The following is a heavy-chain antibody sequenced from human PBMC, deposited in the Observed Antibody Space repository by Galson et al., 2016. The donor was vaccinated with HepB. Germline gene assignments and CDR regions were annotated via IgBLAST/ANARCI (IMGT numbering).Heavy chain of an antibody. CDR3: ATRTYYSDTSGFYFQN. Sequence: SLRLSCAVSGLTFSTYSMHWVRQAPGKGLEWVSSISGDSNYIYYADSLMGRFTISRDNARNSLYLQMNSLRAGDTAVYYCATRTYYSDTSGFYFQNWGQGTLVTVSS. CDR2: ISGDSNYI. CDR1: GLTFSTYS. V-gene: IGHV3-21*01. D-gene: IGHD3-22*01. J-gene: IGHJ1*01.